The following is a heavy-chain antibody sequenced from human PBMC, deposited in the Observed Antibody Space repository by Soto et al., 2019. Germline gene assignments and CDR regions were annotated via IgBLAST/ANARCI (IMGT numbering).Heavy chain of an antibody. J-gene: IGHJ2*01. CDR2: ISSSGSTI. CDR3: ARDITMVRGVIILDWYFDL. Sequence: QVQLVESGGGLVKPGGSLRLSCAASGFTFSDYYMSWIRQAPGKGLEWVSYISSSGSTIYYADSVKGRFTISRDNAKNSLDLQMNSLRAEDTAVYYCARDITMVRGVIILDWYFDLWGRGTLVTVSS. CDR1: GFTFSDYY. D-gene: IGHD3-10*01. V-gene: IGHV3-11*01.